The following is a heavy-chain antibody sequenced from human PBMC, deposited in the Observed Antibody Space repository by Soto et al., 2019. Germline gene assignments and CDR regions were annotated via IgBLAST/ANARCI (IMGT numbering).Heavy chain of an antibody. CDR1: GYTFTSYD. J-gene: IGHJ4*02. CDR2: MSPNSGNT. D-gene: IGHD7-27*01. V-gene: IGHV1-8*01. Sequence: HVQLVQSGAEVKKPGASVKVSCKAAGYTFTSYDINWVRQAAGQGFEWMGWMSPNSGNTGYAQKFQGRVTMTRNTALSTAYIELSSLTSEDTAVYYCARGPPIWGVDFWGQGTPVHGSS. CDR3: ARGPPIWGVDF.